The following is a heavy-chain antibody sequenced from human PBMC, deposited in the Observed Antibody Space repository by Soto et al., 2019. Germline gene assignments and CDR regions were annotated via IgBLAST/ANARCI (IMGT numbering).Heavy chain of an antibody. CDR3: ARGRNSRGWRWFDP. CDR2: ITAYTGNT. J-gene: IGHJ5*02. D-gene: IGHD6-19*01. V-gene: IGHV1-18*01. Sequence: GASVKVSCKASRYNFSSYGMSWVRQASGQGLERMGWITAYTGNTNYAQKTQRRVTMTTETSTSTAYMELRSQRTDDTAVYYCARGRNSRGWRWFDPWGQGAMVTVSS. CDR1: RYNFSSYG.